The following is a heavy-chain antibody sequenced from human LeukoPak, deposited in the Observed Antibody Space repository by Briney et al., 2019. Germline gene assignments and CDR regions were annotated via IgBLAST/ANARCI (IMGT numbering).Heavy chain of an antibody. CDR2: IYYSGST. Sequence: SETLSLTCTVSGGSISSSSYYWGWIRRPPGKGLEWIGSIYYSGSTYYNPSLKSRVTISVDTSKNQFSLKLSSVTAADAAVYHCARHLYYYDSSGYYEKHNCFDYWGQGTLVTVSS. J-gene: IGHJ4*02. CDR3: ARHLYYYDSSGYYEKHNCFDY. D-gene: IGHD3-22*01. CDR1: GGSISSSSYY. V-gene: IGHV4-39*01.